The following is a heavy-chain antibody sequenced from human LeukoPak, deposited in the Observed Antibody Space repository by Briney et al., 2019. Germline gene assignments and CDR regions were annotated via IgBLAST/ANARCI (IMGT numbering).Heavy chain of an antibody. CDR1: GYTFMSHG. Sequence: ASVKVSCKAYGYTFMSHGISWVRQAPGQGLEWKGWISGSSSNTNYAQRLQGRVTMTTDTSTTTAYMELRSLRSDDTAVYYCARATGTWGHGGFDIWGQGTMVTVSS. CDR3: ARATGTWGHGGFDI. J-gene: IGHJ3*02. D-gene: IGHD2-15*01. CDR2: ISGSSSNT. V-gene: IGHV1-18*01.